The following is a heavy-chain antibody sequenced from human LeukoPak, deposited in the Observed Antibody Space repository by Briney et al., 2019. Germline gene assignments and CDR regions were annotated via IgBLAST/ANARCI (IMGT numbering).Heavy chain of an antibody. CDR3: AKVEWLGAVGNWFDP. CDR1: GFTFSTNA. CDR2: IDGGAPTT. Sequence: GGSLRLSCGASGFTFSTNAMSWVRPAPGKGLEWVLTIDGGAPTTYYSDSMKGRFDISRDNSKNTLYLQMDSLRAEDTAVYFCAKVEWLGAVGNWFDPWGQGTLVTVSS. V-gene: IGHV3-23*01. D-gene: IGHD6-19*01. J-gene: IGHJ5*02.